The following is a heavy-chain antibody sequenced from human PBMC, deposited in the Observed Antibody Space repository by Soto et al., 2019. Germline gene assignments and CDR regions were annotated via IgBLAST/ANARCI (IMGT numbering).Heavy chain of an antibody. Sequence: RRLSCAASGFTFSSYAMSWVRQAPGKGLEWVSGISGSGGSTYYADSVKGRFTISRDNSKNTLYLQMNSLRAEDTAVYYCAKDLVYYDSSGYYSTFDNWGQGTLVTVS. CDR1: GFTFSSYA. V-gene: IGHV3-23*01. CDR2: ISGSGGST. J-gene: IGHJ4*02. D-gene: IGHD3-22*01. CDR3: AKDLVYYDSSGYYSTFDN.